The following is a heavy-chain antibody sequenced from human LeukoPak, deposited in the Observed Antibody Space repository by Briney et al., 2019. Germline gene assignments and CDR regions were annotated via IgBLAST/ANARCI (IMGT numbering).Heavy chain of an antibody. V-gene: IGHV4-30-4*01. CDR3: ARDRSNYDGHGYDY. J-gene: IGHJ4*02. CDR2: IYYSGST. D-gene: IGHD4-11*01. CDR1: GGSISSGDYY. Sequence: SETLSLTCTVSGGSISSGDYYWSWIRQPPGKGLEWIGYIYYSGSTYYNPSLKSRVTVSVDTSKNQFSLKLSSVTAADTAVYYCARDRSNYDGHGYDYWGQGTLVTVSS.